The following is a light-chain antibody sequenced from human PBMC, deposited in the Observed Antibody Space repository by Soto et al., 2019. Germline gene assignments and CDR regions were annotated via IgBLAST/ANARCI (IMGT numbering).Light chain of an antibody. J-gene: IGLJ1*01. Sequence: QSALTQPPSASGSPGQSVTISCTGTSSDVGGYNNYVSWYQQHPGKAPKLMIYEVSKRPSGVPDRFSGSKSGNTASLTVSGLQAEDEADYYCSSYAGSNNFVFXTGTNVTVL. CDR2: EVS. V-gene: IGLV2-8*01. CDR1: SSDVGGYNNY. CDR3: SSYAGSNNFV.